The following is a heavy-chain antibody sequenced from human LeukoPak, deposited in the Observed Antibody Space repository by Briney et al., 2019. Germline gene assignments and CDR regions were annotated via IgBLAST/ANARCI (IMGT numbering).Heavy chain of an antibody. D-gene: IGHD2/OR15-2a*01. J-gene: IGHJ4*02. V-gene: IGHV3-9*01. CDR1: GFSFDDTA. CDR2: ISWNSDRI. Sequence: GGSLRLSCAASGFSFDDTAMHWVRQAPGKGLEWVSGISWNSDRIGYANSVKGRFTISRDNVKNSLSLQMNSLTAEDTALYYCVKVRHCNNISCLSDYWGQGILVTVSS. CDR3: VKVRHCNNISCLSDY.